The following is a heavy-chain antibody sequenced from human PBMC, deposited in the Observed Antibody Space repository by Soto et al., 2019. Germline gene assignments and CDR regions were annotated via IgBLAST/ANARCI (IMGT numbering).Heavy chain of an antibody. V-gene: IGHV3-7*03. Sequence: LRLSCAPSGFTFSNYWMSWVRQATVQGLEWVASIKQDGSVKHYVDSVKGRFTISRDNAEKSLHLQMNSLRAEDTAVYYCAKLRGDSTVFEYWGQGARVTVSS. CDR1: GFTFSNYW. J-gene: IGHJ4*02. CDR3: AKLRGDSTVFEY. CDR2: IKQDGSVK. D-gene: IGHD2-21*02.